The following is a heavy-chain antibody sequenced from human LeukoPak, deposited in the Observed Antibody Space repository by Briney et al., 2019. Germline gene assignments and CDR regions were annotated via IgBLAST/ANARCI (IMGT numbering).Heavy chain of an antibody. V-gene: IGHV4-61*02. D-gene: IGHD1-26*01. CDR2: IYTSGST. CDR3: ARRRGGSYYGYYYYYMDV. J-gene: IGHJ6*03. CDR1: GGSISSGSYY. Sequence: SETLSLTCTVSGGSISSGSYYWSWIRQPAGKGLEWIGRIYTSGSTNYNPSLKSRVTISVDTSKNQFSLKLSSVTAADTAVYYCARRRGGSYYGYYYYYMDVWGKGTTVTISS.